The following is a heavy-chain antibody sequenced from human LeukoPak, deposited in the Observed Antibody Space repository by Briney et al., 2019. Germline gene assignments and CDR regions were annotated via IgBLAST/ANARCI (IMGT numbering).Heavy chain of an antibody. CDR3: ATGSNRYDSSDFDR. Sequence: PGGSLRLSCAASGFSFSYAWMNWVRQPPGKGLEWVGRIYSKSDGGRTEYAAPVKGRFIISRDDSMNTLDLQMNSLQTDDTALYYCATGSNRYDSSDFDRWGQGTLVTVSS. J-gene: IGHJ4*02. D-gene: IGHD3-22*01. CDR1: GFSFSYAW. V-gene: IGHV3-15*01. CDR2: IYSKSDGGRT.